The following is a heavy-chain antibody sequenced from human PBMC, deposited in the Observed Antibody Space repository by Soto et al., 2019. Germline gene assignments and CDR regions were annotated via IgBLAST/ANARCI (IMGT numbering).Heavy chain of an antibody. CDR1: GFTFSMFS. J-gene: IGHJ5*02. CDR3: VHPRATVQIPPT. V-gene: IGHV3-64D*06. D-gene: IGHD4-17*01. CDR2: ISSNGDST. Sequence: PGGSLRLSCSASGFTFSMFSMHWVRQAPGKGLEYVSGISSNGDSTYYADSVKGRFTISRDNSKNTLYLQMSSQRAVYTAVYYCVHPRATVQIPPTWGQGTLVTVSS.